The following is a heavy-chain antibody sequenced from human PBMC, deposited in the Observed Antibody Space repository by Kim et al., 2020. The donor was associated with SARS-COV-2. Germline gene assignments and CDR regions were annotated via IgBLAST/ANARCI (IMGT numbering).Heavy chain of an antibody. CDR3: AKSMITFGGVIVNVDY. Sequence: SVKGRFTISRDNAKNSLYLQMNSLRAEDTALYYCAKSMITFGGVIVNVDYWGQGTLVTVSS. D-gene: IGHD3-16*02. J-gene: IGHJ4*02. V-gene: IGHV3-9*01.